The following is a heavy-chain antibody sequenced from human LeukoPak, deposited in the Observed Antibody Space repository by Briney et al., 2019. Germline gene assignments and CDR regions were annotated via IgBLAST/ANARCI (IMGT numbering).Heavy chain of an antibody. CDR1: GFTFSDCD. Sequence: GGSLRLSCAASGFTFSDCDMHWVRQATGKGLEWVSAIGTAGDTYYTGSVKGRFTISRENAKNSLYLQMNSLRAGDTAVYYCVRVAKERVGGVYYFDYWGQGTPVTVSS. CDR2: IGTAGDT. CDR3: VRVAKERVGGVYYFDY. D-gene: IGHD1-1*01. V-gene: IGHV3-13*01. J-gene: IGHJ4*02.